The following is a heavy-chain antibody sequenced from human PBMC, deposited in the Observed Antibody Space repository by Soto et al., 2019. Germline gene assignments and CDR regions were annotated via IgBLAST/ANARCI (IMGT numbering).Heavy chain of an antibody. V-gene: IGHV4-30-4*01. Sequence: SETLSLTCSVPGDSISTVDYFWAWIRQPPGQALEYIGYIYKSATTYYNPSFESRVAISLDTSKSQFSLNVTSVTAADTAVYFCARGRYCLTGRCFPNWFDSWGQGTLVTVSS. D-gene: IGHD2-15*01. CDR1: GDSISTVDYF. J-gene: IGHJ5*01. CDR2: IYKSATT. CDR3: ARGRYCLTGRCFPNWFDS.